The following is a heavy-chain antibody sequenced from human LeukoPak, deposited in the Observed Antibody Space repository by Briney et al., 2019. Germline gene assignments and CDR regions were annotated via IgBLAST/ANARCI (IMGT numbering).Heavy chain of an antibody. J-gene: IGHJ4*02. CDR1: GFTFSSYS. V-gene: IGHV3-23*01. CDR2: ISGSGGST. D-gene: IGHD6-13*01. CDR3: AKTGTPWYYFDY. Sequence: GGSLRLSCAASGFTFSSYSMNWVRQAPGKGLEWVSAISGSGGSTYYADSVKGRFTISRDNSKNTLYLQMNSLRAEDTAVYYCAKTGTPWYYFDYWGQGTLVTVSS.